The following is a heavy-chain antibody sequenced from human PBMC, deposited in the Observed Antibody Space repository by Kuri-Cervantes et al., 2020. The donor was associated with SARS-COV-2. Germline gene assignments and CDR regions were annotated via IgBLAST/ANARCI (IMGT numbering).Heavy chain of an antibody. CDR1: GFTFSSYG. D-gene: IGHD6-19*01. V-gene: IGHV3-33*08. J-gene: IGHJ4*02. Sequence: GGSLRLSCAASGFTFSSYGMHWVRQAPGKGLEWVAVIWYDGSNKYYADSVKGRFTTSRDNSKNTLYLQMNSLRAEDTAVYYCARDIAVAEVGVAYWGQGTLVTVSS. CDR2: IWYDGSNK. CDR3: ARDIAVAEVGVAY.